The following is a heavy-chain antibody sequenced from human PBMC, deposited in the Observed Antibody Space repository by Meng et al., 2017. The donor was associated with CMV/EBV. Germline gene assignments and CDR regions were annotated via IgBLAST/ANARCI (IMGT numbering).Heavy chain of an antibody. D-gene: IGHD6-19*01. Sequence: GSLRLSCTVSGGSISSYYWSWIRQPPGKGLEWIGYIYYSGSTNYNPSLKSRVTISVDTSKNQFSLKLSSVTAADTAVYYCARAAGSSSGWYGDDYWGQGTLVTVS. CDR1: GGSISSYY. CDR2: IYYSGST. CDR3: ARAAGSSSGWYGDDY. V-gene: IGHV4-59*01. J-gene: IGHJ4*02.